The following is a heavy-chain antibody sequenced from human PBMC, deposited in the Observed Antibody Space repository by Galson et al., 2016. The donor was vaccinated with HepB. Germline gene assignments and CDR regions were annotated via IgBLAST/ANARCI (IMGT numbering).Heavy chain of an antibody. CDR1: GGSISSNF. V-gene: IGHV4-59*01. Sequence: GGSISSNFWTWIRQSPGKGLEWIGYIHYNGDTNYDPSLRSRLTMSLDTSNNQFSLRLSSVTAADTAVYYCARVGLGVVMNWFDPWGQGILVTVSS. CDR3: ARVGLGVVMNWFDP. J-gene: IGHJ5*02. D-gene: IGHD3-3*01. CDR2: IHYNGDT.